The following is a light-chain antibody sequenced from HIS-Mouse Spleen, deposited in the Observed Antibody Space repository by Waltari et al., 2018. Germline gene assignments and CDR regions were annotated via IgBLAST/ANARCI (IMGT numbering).Light chain of an antibody. J-gene: IGLJ2*01. CDR2: EDS. CDR1: ALPKKY. V-gene: IGLV3-10*01. CDR3: YSTDSSGNHRV. Sequence: SYEPTQPPSVSVSPGQTARITCPGEALPKKYAYWYQQKSGQAPVLVIYEDSKRPSGIPERFSGSSSGTMATLTISGAQMEDEADYYCYSTDSSGNHRVFGGGTKLTVL.